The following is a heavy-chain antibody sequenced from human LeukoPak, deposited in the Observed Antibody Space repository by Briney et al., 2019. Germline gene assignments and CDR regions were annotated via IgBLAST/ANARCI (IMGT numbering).Heavy chain of an antibody. CDR3: ARGATGAFDI. CDR1: GFTFCSFS. Sequence: KAGGSLRLSCAASGFTFCSFSMNWVGPAPGQGLEWVSSISSSSSYIYYADSVKGRFTISRDNAKNSLYLQMNSLRAEDTAVYYCARGATGAFDIWGQGTMVTVSS. J-gene: IGHJ3*02. V-gene: IGHV3-21*01. CDR2: ISSSSSYI. D-gene: IGHD5-24*01.